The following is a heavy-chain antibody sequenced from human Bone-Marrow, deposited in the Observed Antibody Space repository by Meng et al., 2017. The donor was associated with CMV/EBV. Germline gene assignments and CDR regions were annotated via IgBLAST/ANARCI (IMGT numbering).Heavy chain of an antibody. CDR2: IYYSGST. J-gene: IGHJ5*02. CDR3: ARDVRDRFDP. Sequence: GSLRLSCTVSGGSVSSGSYYWSWIRQPPGKGLEWIGSIYYSGSTYYNPSLKSRVTISVDTSKNQFSLKLSSVTAADTAVYYCARDVRDRFDPWGQGTLVTVSS. V-gene: IGHV4-39*07. CDR1: GGSVSSGSYY.